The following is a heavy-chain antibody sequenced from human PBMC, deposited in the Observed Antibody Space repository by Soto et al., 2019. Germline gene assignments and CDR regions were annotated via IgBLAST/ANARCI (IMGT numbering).Heavy chain of an antibody. Sequence: RAPRLSCPASGFTFSSYAMSCVRQAPWKGLEWVSAISGSGGSTYYADSVKGRFTISRDNSKNTLYLQMNSLRAEDTAVYYCAKFLDRRYYFDDWGQGT. V-gene: IGHV3-23*01. J-gene: IGHJ4*02. CDR3: AKFLDRRYYFDD. CDR2: ISGSGGST. CDR1: GFTFSSYA. D-gene: IGHD1-1*01.